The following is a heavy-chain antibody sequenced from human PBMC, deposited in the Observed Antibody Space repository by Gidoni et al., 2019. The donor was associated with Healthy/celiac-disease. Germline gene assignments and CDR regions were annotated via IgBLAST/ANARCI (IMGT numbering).Heavy chain of an antibody. V-gene: IGHV3-49*03. D-gene: IGHD3-10*01. CDR1: GFTFGDYA. CDR2: IRSKAYGGTT. Sequence: EVQLVESGGGLVQPGRSLSLSCTASGFTFGDYAMSWFRQAPGKGLEWVGFIRSKAYGGTTEYAASVKGRFTISRDDSKSIAYLQMNSLKTEDTAVYYCTRGIGRFGELLGHFDYWGQGTLVTVSS. CDR3: TRGIGRFGELLGHFDY. J-gene: IGHJ4*02.